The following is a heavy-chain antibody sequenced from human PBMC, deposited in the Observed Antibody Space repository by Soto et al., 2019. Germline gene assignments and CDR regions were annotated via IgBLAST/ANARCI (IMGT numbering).Heavy chain of an antibody. CDR2: INSDGSST. J-gene: IGHJ5*02. V-gene: IGHV3-74*01. CDR1: GFTFSSYW. Sequence: GGSLRLSCAACGFTFSSYWMHWVRQAPGKGLVWVSRINSDGSSTSYADSVKGRFTISRDNAKNTLYLQMNSLRAEDTAVYYCARDPGMGYCSGGSCFNNWFDPWGQGTLVTVSS. CDR3: ARDPGMGYCSGGSCFNNWFDP. D-gene: IGHD2-15*01.